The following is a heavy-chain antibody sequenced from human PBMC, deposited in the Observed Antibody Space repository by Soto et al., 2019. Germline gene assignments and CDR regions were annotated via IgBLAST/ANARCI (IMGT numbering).Heavy chain of an antibody. J-gene: IGHJ4*02. CDR1: GGTFSSYT. V-gene: IGHV1-69*08. CDR3: ARDQGYGNFDY. CDR2: IITILGIA. Sequence: QVQLVQSGAEVKKPGSSVKVSCKASGGTFSSYTISWVRQAPGQGLEWMGRIITILGIANYAQKFQGRVTITADKSTSTAYMELSSLRSEDTAVYYCARDQGYGNFDYWGQGTLVTVSS. D-gene: IGHD5-12*01.